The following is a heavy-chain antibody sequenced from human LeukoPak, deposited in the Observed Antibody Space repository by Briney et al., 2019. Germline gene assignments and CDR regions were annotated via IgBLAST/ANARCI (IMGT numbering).Heavy chain of an antibody. CDR1: GFTFSSCA. CDR3: AKDGGYGSGSYYPDY. Sequence: PGGSLRLSCAASGFTFSSCAMNWVRQAPGKGLEWVSSISGGAGGAVYADSVKGRFTMSRDNSENTLYLQMNSLRAEDTAVYYCAKDGGYGSGSYYPDYWGQGTLVTDPS. D-gene: IGHD3-10*01. J-gene: IGHJ4*02. V-gene: IGHV3-23*01. CDR2: ISGGAGGA.